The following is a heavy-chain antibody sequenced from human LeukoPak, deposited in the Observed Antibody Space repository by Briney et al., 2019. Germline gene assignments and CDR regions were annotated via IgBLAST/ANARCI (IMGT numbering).Heavy chain of an antibody. CDR3: ARDRGAEYCSSTSGYRDNWFDP. J-gene: IGHJ5*02. D-gene: IGHD2-2*02. CDR1: GGSISSCGYS. V-gene: IGHV4-30-2*01. CDR2: IYHSGST. Sequence: SETLSLTCAVSGGSISSCGYSWGWIRRPPGKGLGWIGSIYHSGSTYYNPSLKSRVTISVDRSKNQFSLKLSSVTAADTAVYYCARDRGAEYCSSTSGYRDNWFDPWGQGTLVTVSS.